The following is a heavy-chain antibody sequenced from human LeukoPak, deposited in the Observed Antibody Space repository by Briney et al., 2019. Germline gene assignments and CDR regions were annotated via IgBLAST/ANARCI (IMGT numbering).Heavy chain of an antibody. J-gene: IGHJ4*02. CDR1: GFTFSSYA. CDR2: ISSNGGST. V-gene: IGHV3-64*01. Sequence: GGSLRLSCAASGFTFSSYAMHWVRQAPGKGLEYVSAISSNGGSTYYANSVKGRFTISRDNSKNTLYLQMGSLRAEDMAVYYCALGGVWSTYWGQGTLVTVSS. CDR3: ALGGVWSTY. D-gene: IGHD3-16*01.